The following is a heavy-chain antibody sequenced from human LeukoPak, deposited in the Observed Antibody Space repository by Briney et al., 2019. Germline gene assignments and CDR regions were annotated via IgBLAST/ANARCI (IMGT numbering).Heavy chain of an antibody. CDR3: ARGAYYDILTGYPEEFDY. V-gene: IGHV1-69*01. D-gene: IGHD3-9*01. Sequence: SVKVSCKASGGTFSSYAISWVRQAPGQGLEXXXXXXXXFGTANYAQKFQGRVTITADESTSTAYMELSSLRSEDTAVYYCARGAYYDILTGYPEEFDYWGQGTLVTVSS. CDR1: GGTFSSYA. J-gene: IGHJ4*02. CDR2: XXXXFGTA.